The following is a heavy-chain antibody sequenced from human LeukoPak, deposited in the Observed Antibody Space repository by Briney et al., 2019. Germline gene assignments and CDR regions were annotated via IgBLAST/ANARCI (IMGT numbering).Heavy chain of an antibody. Sequence: GGSLRLSCSASGFTFSNYGMHWVRQAPGKGLEHVSAISSNGVSTYYADSVKGRFTISRDNAKNSLYLQMNSLRAEDTAVYYCARAGDYGSGSCAFDMWGQGTMVTVSS. CDR3: ARAGDYGSGSCAFDM. J-gene: IGHJ3*02. CDR2: ISSNGVST. V-gene: IGHV3-64*04. D-gene: IGHD3-10*01. CDR1: GFTFSNYG.